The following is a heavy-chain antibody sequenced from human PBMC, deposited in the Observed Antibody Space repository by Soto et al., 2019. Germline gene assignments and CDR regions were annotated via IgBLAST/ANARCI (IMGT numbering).Heavy chain of an antibody. CDR1: GGTFNTYT. D-gene: IGHD2-21*02. J-gene: IGHJ5*02. Sequence: QVQLVQSGAEVKKPGSSVKVSCKASGGTFNTYTISWLRQGPGQGLEWMGKITPMLGITKYTQKFQGRVTITADTSTGIANMELSSLRSEDTGVYYCARGGDGFGPWGQGTQVTVSS. CDR3: ARGGDGFGP. CDR2: ITPMLGIT. V-gene: IGHV1-69*02.